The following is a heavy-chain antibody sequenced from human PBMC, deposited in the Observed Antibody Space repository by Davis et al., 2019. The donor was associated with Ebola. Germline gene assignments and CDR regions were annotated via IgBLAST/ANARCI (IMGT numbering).Heavy chain of an antibody. CDR2: ISYDGSNK. CDR1: GFTFSSYA. Sequence: PGGSLRLSCAASGFTFSSYAMHWVRQAPGKGLEWVAVISYDGSNKYYADSVKGRFTISRDNSKNTLYLQMNSLRAEDTAVYYCARGTADYYDSSGPPGGAFDIWGQGTMVTVSS. CDR3: ARGTADYYDSSGPPGGAFDI. D-gene: IGHD3-22*01. V-gene: IGHV3-30-3*01. J-gene: IGHJ3*02.